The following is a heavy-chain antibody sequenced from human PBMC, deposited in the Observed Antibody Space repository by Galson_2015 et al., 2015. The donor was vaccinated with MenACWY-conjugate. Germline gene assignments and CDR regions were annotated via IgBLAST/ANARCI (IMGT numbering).Heavy chain of an antibody. CDR3: ARIRAAAAGDYYYGMDV. CDR1: GFSLSTSGMC. J-gene: IGHJ6*02. D-gene: IGHD6-13*01. CDR2: IDWDDDK. Sequence: PALVKPTQTLTLTCTFSGFSLSTSGMCVSWIRQPPGKALEWLALIDWDDDKYYSTSLKTRLTISKDTSKNQVVLTMTNMDPVDTATYYCARIRAAAAGDYYYGMDVWGQGTTVTVSS. V-gene: IGHV2-70*01.